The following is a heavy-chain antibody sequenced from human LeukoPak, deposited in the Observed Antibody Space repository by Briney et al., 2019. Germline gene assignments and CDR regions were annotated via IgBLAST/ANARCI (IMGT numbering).Heavy chain of an antibody. CDR3: ARGGGVAVADYFFDL. D-gene: IGHD6-19*01. CDR1: GEPFNNYF. CDR2: INYSGTT. V-gene: IGHV4-34*01. Sequence: SETLSLTCAVSGEPFNNYFWSWIRQSPGRGLEWIGEINYSGTTNYNPSLKSRVTMSVDPAKNQLSLKLRSVTAADAAIYYCARGGGVAVADYFFDLWGQGTLVTVSS. J-gene: IGHJ4*02.